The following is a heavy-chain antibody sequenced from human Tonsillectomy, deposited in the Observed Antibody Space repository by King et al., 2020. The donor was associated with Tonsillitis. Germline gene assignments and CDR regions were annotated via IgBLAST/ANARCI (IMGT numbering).Heavy chain of an antibody. J-gene: IGHJ4*02. CDR2: IKQDGSEK. V-gene: IGHV3-7*01. CDR3: AKLQAASGWSVSGYFFDH. D-gene: IGHD6-19*01. CDR1: GFTFSGDW. Sequence: VQLVESGGGLVQPGGSLRLSCAASGFTFSGDWMSWVRQAPGKGLEWVAHIKQDGSEKYYVDSVKGRFTISRDNAKNSLYLQMNSLRAEDTAVYYCAKLQAASGWSVSGYFFDHWGQGTLVTVSS.